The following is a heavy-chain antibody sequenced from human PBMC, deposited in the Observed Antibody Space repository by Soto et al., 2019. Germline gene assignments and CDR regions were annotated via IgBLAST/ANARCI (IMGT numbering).Heavy chain of an antibody. D-gene: IGHD3-22*01. CDR2: IIPIFGTA. Sequence: QVQLVQSGAEVKKPGSSVKVSCKASGGTFSSYAISWVRQAPGQGLEWMGGIIPIFGTANYAQKFQGRVRLTADDSTSTASMALSSLRSEDTAVYYCASSPNSYDSSGYNFQHWGQGTLVTVSS. CDR3: ASSPNSYDSSGYNFQH. V-gene: IGHV1-69*12. CDR1: GGTFSSYA. J-gene: IGHJ1*01.